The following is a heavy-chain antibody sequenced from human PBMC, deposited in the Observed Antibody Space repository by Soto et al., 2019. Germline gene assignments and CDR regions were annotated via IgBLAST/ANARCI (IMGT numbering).Heavy chain of an antibody. Sequence: SETLSLSCAVYGGSFGGYYWSWIRQPPGKGLEWIGEINHSGSTNYNPSLKSRVTISVDTSKNQFSLKLSSVTAADTAVYYCARRVQYCSSTGCPLDTWGQGTRVTVSS. D-gene: IGHD2-2*01. CDR2: INHSGST. CDR1: GGSFGGYY. V-gene: IGHV4-34*01. CDR3: ARRVQYCSSTGCPLDT. J-gene: IGHJ5*02.